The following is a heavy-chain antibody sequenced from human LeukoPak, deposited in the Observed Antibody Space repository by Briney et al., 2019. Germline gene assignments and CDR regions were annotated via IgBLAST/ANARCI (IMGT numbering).Heavy chain of an antibody. Sequence: PSETLSLTCTVSGGSISNYYWSWIRQPAGKGLEWIGRIHSSGSTNYNPSLKSRVTISVDKSKNQFSLRLSSVIAADTAVYFCARDRCEGYCTSFDSWGLGTLVTVSS. V-gene: IGHV4-4*07. D-gene: IGHD2-8*01. CDR1: GGSISNYY. CDR3: ARDRCEGYCTSFDS. CDR2: IHSSGST. J-gene: IGHJ5*01.